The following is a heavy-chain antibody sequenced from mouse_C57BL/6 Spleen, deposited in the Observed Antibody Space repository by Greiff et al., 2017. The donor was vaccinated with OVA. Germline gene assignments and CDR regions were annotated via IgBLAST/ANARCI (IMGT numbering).Heavy chain of an antibody. J-gene: IGHJ2*01. CDR1: GYTFTSYW. CDR2: IDPSDSYT. Sequence: QVQLQQPGAELVMPGASVKLSCKASGYTFTSYWMHWVKQRPGQGLEWIGEIDPSDSYTNYNQKFKGKSTLTVDKSSSTAYMQLSSLTSEDSAVYYCARLGTTVVAPFDYWGQGTTLTVSS. D-gene: IGHD1-1*01. V-gene: IGHV1-69*01. CDR3: ARLGTTVVAPFDY.